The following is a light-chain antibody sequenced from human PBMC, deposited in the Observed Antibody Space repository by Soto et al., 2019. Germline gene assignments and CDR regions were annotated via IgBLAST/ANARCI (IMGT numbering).Light chain of an antibody. J-gene: IGKJ4*02. V-gene: IGKV1-5*01. CDR2: DAS. CDR1: QSISQW. Sequence: DIQMTQSPSTLSASVGDRVAITCRASQSISQWVAWYQQKPGRAPELLIYDASKLKSGVPSRFSGSGSGTEFSLTITGLQPDDSAMYYCQQYNGYSGTFGRGTKVEIK. CDR3: QQYNGYSGT.